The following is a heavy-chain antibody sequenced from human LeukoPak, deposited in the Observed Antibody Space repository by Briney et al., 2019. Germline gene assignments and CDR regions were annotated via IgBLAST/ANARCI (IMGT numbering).Heavy chain of an antibody. V-gene: IGHV3-7*01. CDR2: IKQDGSDK. J-gene: IGHJ4*02. Sequence: AGGSLRLSCAASGFTFTKYWMSWVRQVPGKGLEWVANIKQDGSDKYYLDSVKGRFTISRDNAKNSVYLQMTSLRDEDTAVYYCVPVLLWFGELLGFDYWGQGTLVTVSS. CDR3: VPVLLWFGELLGFDY. CDR1: GFTFTKYW. D-gene: IGHD3-10*01.